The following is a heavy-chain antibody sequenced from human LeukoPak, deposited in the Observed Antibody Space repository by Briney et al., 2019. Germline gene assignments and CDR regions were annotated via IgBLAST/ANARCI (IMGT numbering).Heavy chain of an antibody. CDR2: MNPNSGNT. J-gene: IGHJ4*02. V-gene: IGHV1-8*01. CDR3: ARVSSPPLGSGSYYDFDY. Sequence: ASVKVSCKASGYTFTSYDINWVRQATGQGLEWMGWMNPNSGNTGYAQKFQGRVTMTRNTSISTAYMELSSLRSEDTAVFYCARVSSPPLGSGSYYDFDYWGQGTLVTVSS. D-gene: IGHD3-10*01. CDR1: GYTFTSYD.